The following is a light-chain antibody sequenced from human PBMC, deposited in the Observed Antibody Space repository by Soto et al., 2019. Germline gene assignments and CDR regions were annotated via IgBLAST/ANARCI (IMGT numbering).Light chain of an antibody. J-gene: IGKJ4*01. CDR1: QSVLSSSNNLNY. CDR2: DAS. Sequence: DIVMTQSPDSLAVSLGERAAINCKSSQSVLSSSNNLNYLAWYQQKPGTAPKLLIYDASTLESGVPSRFSGSGSGTEFTLTISSLQPDDFATFYCQQYDDYPLTFGGGTKVDIK. CDR3: QQYDDYPLT. V-gene: IGKV4-1*01.